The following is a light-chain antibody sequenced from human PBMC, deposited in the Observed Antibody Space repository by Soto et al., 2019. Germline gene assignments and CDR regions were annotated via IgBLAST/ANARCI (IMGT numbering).Light chain of an antibody. J-gene: IGLJ3*02. CDR3: CSYAGSYTWV. V-gene: IGLV2-11*01. Sequence: QSALTQPRSVSGSPGQSVTISCTGTSSDVGGYNYVSWYQQHPGKAPTLMIYDVSKWPSGVPDRFSGSKSGNTASLTISGLQAEDEADYYCCSYAGSYTWVFGGGTKLTVL. CDR1: SSDVGGYNY. CDR2: DVS.